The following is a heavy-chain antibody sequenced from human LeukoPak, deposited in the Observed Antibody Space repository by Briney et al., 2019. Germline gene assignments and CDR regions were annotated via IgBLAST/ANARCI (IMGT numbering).Heavy chain of an antibody. CDR3: AKGPETGWYEYFQH. Sequence: GGSLRLSCAASGFTFSSYGMHWVRQAPGKGLEWVAVISYDGSHKYYAVSVKGRFTISRDNSKNTLYLQMNSLRAEDTAVYYCAKGPETGWYEYFQHWGQGTLVTVSS. D-gene: IGHD6-19*01. CDR2: ISYDGSHK. J-gene: IGHJ1*01. CDR1: GFTFSSYG. V-gene: IGHV3-30*18.